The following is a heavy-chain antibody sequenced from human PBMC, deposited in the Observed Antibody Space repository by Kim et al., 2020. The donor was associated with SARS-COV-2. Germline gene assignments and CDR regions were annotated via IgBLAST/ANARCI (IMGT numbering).Heavy chain of an antibody. V-gene: IGHV3-23*03. J-gene: IGHJ6*02. Sequence: FTISRDNSKNTLYLQMNSLRAEDTAVYYCAKDPRRLRNRYSSSWYNGMDVWGQGTTVTVSS. D-gene: IGHD6-13*01. CDR3: AKDPRRLRNRYSSSWYNGMDV.